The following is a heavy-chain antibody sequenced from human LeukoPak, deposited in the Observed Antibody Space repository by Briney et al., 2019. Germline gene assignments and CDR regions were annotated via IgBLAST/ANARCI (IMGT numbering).Heavy chain of an antibody. V-gene: IGHV3-21*01. CDR3: ARDFPGGYYYGMDV. CDR2: ISSGSSYI. J-gene: IGHJ6*02. D-gene: IGHD3-16*01. Sequence: KSEGSLRLSCAASGFTFSTYNMNWVRQAPGRGLEWVSAISSGSSYIFYADSVKGRFTISRDNAKNSLYLQMNSLRAEDTAMYYCARDFPGGYYYGMDVWGQGTTVTVSS. CDR1: GFTFSTYN.